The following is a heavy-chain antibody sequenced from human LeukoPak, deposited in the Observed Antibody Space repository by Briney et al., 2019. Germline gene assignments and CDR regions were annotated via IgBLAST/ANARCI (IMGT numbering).Heavy chain of an antibody. D-gene: IGHD2-2*02. CDR1: GFTFSSYA. CDR2: ISYDGSNK. Sequence: GRFLRLSCAASGFTFSSYAMHWVRQAPGKGLEWVAVISYDGSNKYYADSVKGRFTISRDNSKNTLYLQMNSLRAEDTAVYYCASFYCSSTSCHNPHFDYWGQGTLVTVSS. CDR3: ASFYCSSTSCHNPHFDY. J-gene: IGHJ4*02. V-gene: IGHV3-30*04.